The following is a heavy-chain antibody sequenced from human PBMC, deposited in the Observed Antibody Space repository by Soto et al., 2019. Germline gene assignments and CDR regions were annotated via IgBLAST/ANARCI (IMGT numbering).Heavy chain of an antibody. CDR3: ARSIVVVPAAKLVWFDP. CDR2: IYYSGST. Sequence: QVQLQESGPGLVKPSQTLSLTCTVSGGSISSGGYYWSWIRQHPGKGLEWIGYIYYSGSTYYNPSLKSRVTISVDTSKNQFSLKLSSVTAADTAVYYCARSIVVVPAAKLVWFDPWGQGTLVTVSS. CDR1: GGSISSGGYY. J-gene: IGHJ5*02. V-gene: IGHV4-31*03. D-gene: IGHD2-2*01.